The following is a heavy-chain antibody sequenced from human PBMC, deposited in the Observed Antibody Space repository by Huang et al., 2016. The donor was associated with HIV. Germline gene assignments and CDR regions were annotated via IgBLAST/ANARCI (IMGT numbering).Heavy chain of an antibody. CDR3: ARLPGSITMIRGVITDPY. J-gene: IGHJ4*02. CDR1: GGSIRSDNYY. Sequence: QLQLQESGPGLVKPSETLSLTCTVSGGSIRSDNYYWGWIRQPPGKGLDWIGRIYYSGSTYYNPSINRGVTITVDTSKNHFSMRMRSVTAADTAVYYCARLPGSITMIRGVITDPYWGQGTLVTVSS. V-gene: IGHV4-39*02. CDR2: IYYSGST. D-gene: IGHD3-10*01.